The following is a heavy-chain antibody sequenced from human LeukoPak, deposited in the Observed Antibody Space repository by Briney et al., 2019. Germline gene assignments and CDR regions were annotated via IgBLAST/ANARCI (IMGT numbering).Heavy chain of an antibody. V-gene: IGHV3-23*01. CDR2: VPGSGSST. CDR3: AKDLKAVLFAYFDY. CDR1: GFTFSNYA. J-gene: IGHJ4*02. D-gene: IGHD3-16*01. Sequence: GGSLRLSCAASGFTFSNYAMSWVRQAPGKGLEWVSPVPGSGSSTSYADSVQGRFTISRDNSKNTLYLQMNSLRAEDTAVYYCAKDLKAVLFAYFDYWGQGALVTVSS.